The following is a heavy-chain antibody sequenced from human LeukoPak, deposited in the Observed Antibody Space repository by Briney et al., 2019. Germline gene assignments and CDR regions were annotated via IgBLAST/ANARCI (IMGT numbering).Heavy chain of an antibody. CDR1: GGSFSGYY. D-gene: IGHD2-2*03. V-gene: IGHV4-34*01. Sequence: SETLSLTCAVYGGSFSGYYWSWIRQPPGKGLEWIGEINHSGITSYNPSLKSRVTISVDTSKNQFSLKLSSVTAADTAVYYCARHSRLDKSSLSWADYWGQGTLVTVSS. CDR3: ARHSRLDKSSLSWADY. CDR2: INHSGIT. J-gene: IGHJ4*02.